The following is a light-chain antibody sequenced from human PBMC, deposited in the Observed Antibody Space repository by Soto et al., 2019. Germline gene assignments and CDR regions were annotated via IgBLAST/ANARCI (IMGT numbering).Light chain of an antibody. CDR1: QSLLHSDGYNY. V-gene: IGKV2-28*01. CDR2: LGS. J-gene: IGKJ1*01. CDR3: MQALQIRVE. Sequence: DSVMTQFPLSLSVTPGEPASISCRSSQSLLHSDGYNYLDWYVQKPGQSPQLLIYLGSNRASGVPDRLSGSGSGTDFTLKISRVEAEDVRVYYCMQALQIRVEFGQGTKVEIK.